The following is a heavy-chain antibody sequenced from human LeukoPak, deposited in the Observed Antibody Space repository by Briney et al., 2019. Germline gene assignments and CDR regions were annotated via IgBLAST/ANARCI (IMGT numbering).Heavy chain of an antibody. J-gene: IGHJ4*02. Sequence: GGSLRLSCGASGFKFEDYPMHWARHVRGKAREWFSGLNWRSNNIVYADSVKGRFTISRDNAKNSPCLQINSLRPQGTALYYCAKVSRQDILIGLGVYFNFWGQGNLVIVSS. CDR1: GFKFEDYP. CDR2: LNWRSNNI. D-gene: IGHD3-9*01. V-gene: IGHV3-9*01. CDR3: AKVSRQDILIGLGVYFNF.